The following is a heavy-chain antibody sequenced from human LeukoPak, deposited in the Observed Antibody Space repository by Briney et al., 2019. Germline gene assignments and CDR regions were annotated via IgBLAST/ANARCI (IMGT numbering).Heavy chain of an antibody. D-gene: IGHD2-21*02. CDR1: GYTFTIYY. Sequence: ASVKVSCKASGYTFTIYYIHWVRQAPGQGLEWMGIINPSGGSTSYAQKFQGRVTMTRDTSTSTAYMELSSLRSEDTAVYYCATCGGDCYYFDYWGQGTLVTVSS. V-gene: IGHV1-46*01. CDR3: ATCGGDCYYFDY. CDR2: INPSGGST. J-gene: IGHJ4*02.